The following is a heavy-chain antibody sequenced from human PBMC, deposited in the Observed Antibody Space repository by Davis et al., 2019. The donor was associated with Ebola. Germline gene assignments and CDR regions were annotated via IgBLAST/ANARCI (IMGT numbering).Heavy chain of an antibody. CDR1: GYTFTSYG. CDR3: ARARREQQLVGSNWFDP. J-gene: IGHJ5*02. V-gene: IGHV1-18*01. CDR2: ISAYNGNT. Sequence: ASVKVSCKASGYTFTSYGISWVRQAPGQGLEWMGWISAYNGNTNYAQKLQGRVTMTTDTSTSPAYMELRSLRSDDTAVYYCARARREQQLVGSNWFDPWGQGTLVTVSS. D-gene: IGHD6-13*01.